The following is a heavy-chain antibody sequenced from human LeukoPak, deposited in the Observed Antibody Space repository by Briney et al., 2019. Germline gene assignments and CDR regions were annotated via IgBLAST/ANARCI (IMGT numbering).Heavy chain of an antibody. CDR3: ARARNYYDSSGPTSDAFDI. V-gene: IGHV4-39*01. D-gene: IGHD3-22*01. Sequence: PSETLSLTCTVSGSSISGSSYYWAWIRQPPGKGLEWIGSIYYGGSTYYNPSLKSRVTISVDTSKNQFSLKLSSVTAADTAVYYCARARNYYDSSGPTSDAFDIWGQGTMVTVSS. J-gene: IGHJ3*02. CDR2: IYYGGST. CDR1: GSSISGSSYY.